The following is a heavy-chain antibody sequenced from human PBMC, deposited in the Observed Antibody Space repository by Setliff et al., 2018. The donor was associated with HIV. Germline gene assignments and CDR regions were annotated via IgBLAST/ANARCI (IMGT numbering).Heavy chain of an antibody. D-gene: IGHD5-18*01. J-gene: IGHJ4*02. CDR3: ARDQKGYSYGYFDS. CDR2: MHTSGNT. Sequence: SETLSLTCTVSGGSISNYYWSWIRQPAGKGLEWIGRMHTSGNTSYNPSLKSRVTMSVDTSKNQFSLRLSSVTAADTAVYYCARDQKGYSYGYFDSWGQGTLVTVSS. CDR1: GGSISNYY. V-gene: IGHV4-4*07.